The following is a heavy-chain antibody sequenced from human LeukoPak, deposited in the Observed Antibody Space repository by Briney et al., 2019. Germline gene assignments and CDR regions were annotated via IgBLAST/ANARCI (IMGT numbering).Heavy chain of an antibody. CDR3: ARASSQRWLQLGGD. J-gene: IGHJ4*02. V-gene: IGHV3-48*02. D-gene: IGHD5-24*01. Sequence: GGSLRLSCTASGFTFSTYSMNWVRQAPGKGLEWVSYISSSSSTIYYADSVKGRFTISRDNAKNSLYLQMNSLRDEDTAVYYCARASSQRWLQLGGDWGQGTLVTVSS. CDR1: GFTFSTYS. CDR2: ISSSSSTI.